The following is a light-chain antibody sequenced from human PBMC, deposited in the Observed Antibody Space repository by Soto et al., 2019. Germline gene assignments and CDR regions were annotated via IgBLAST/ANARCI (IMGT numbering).Light chain of an antibody. CDR3: QQSYSTPLT. J-gene: IGKJ4*01. CDR1: QGIRTD. Sequence: DIQMTQSPSSLSASVGDGVTITCRASQGIRTDLVWYQQKPGKAPKRLIYAASSLQSGVPSRFSGSGSGTDFTLTISSLQPEDFATYYCQQSYSTPLTFGGGTKVDIK. V-gene: IGKV1-39*01. CDR2: AAS.